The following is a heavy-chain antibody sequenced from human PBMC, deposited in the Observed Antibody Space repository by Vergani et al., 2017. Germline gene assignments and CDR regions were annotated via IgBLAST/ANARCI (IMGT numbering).Heavy chain of an antibody. CDR3: AKSGGPHDFWSGYYYYYMDV. Sequence: EVQLLESGGDLVQPGGSLRLSCAASGFTFNHYAMNWVRQAPGKGLEWVSGISGSGGSTYYAGSVKGRFTISRDSSKNTLYLQMNSLSAGDTAVYYCAKSGGPHDFWSGYYYYYMDVWGKGTTVTVSS. V-gene: IGHV3-23*01. D-gene: IGHD3-3*01. J-gene: IGHJ6*03. CDR1: GFTFNHYA. CDR2: ISGSGGST.